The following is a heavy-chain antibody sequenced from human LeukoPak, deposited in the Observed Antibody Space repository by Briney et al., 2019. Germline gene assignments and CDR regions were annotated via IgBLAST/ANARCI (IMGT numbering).Heavy chain of an antibody. CDR3: ARTSEVDTAMVTSYYFDY. Sequence: PSETLSLTCTVSGGSISSYYWSWIRQPPGKGLEWIGYIYYSGSTNYNPSLKSRVTISVDTSKTQFSLKLSSVTAADTAVYYCARTSEVDTAMVTSYYFDYWGQGTLVTVSS. D-gene: IGHD5-18*01. CDR2: IYYSGST. V-gene: IGHV4-59*01. CDR1: GGSISSYY. J-gene: IGHJ4*02.